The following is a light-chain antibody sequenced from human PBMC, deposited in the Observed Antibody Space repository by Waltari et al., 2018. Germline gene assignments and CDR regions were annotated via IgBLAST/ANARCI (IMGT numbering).Light chain of an antibody. Sequence: QSALTQPASVSGSPGQSITIPCPGTSSDVGSYNLVSWYQQHPGKAPTRMIYEGSKRPSGVSNRFSGSKSGNTASLTISGLQAEDEADYYCCSYAGSSTWVFGGGTKLTVL. J-gene: IGLJ2*01. CDR1: SSDVGSYNL. CDR2: EGS. CDR3: CSYAGSSTWV. V-gene: IGLV2-23*01.